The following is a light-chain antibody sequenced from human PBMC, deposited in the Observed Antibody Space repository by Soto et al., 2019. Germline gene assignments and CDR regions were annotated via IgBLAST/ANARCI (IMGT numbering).Light chain of an antibody. CDR1: SNDVGGYNY. Sequence: QSALTQPASVSGSPGQSITISCSGTSNDVGGYNYVSWYQQHPGKAPNLMIYEVSRRPSGVPDRFSGSKSGNTASLTVSGLQAEDEADYYCSSNAGSNNLVFGGGTKLTVL. V-gene: IGLV2-8*01. CDR3: SSNAGSNNLV. J-gene: IGLJ2*01. CDR2: EVS.